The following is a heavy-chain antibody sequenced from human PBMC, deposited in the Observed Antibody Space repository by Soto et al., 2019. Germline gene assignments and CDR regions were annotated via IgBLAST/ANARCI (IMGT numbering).Heavy chain of an antibody. CDR2: IYPGDSDT. J-gene: IGHJ6*02. V-gene: IGHV5-51*01. CDR1: GYSFTSYW. Sequence: PGESLKISCKGSGYSFTSYWIGWVRQMPGKGLEWVGIIYPGDSDTRYSPSFQGQVTISADKSISTAYLQWSSLKASDTAMYYCAIETTDYYYGMDVWGQGTTVTVSS. CDR3: AIETTDYYYGMDV.